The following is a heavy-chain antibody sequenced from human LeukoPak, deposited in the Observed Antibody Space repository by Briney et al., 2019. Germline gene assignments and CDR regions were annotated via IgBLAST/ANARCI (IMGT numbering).Heavy chain of an antibody. CDR2: IYYSGST. J-gene: IGHJ6*03. Sequence: PSETLSLTCTVSGGSISSSSYYWGWIRQPPGKGLEWIGSIYYSGSTYYNPSLKSRVTISVDTSKNQFSLKLGSVTAADTAVYYCAKIDIGGDSGSYPYYYYYMDVWGKGTTVTVSS. V-gene: IGHV4-39*01. D-gene: IGHD1-26*01. CDR3: AKIDIGGDSGSYPYYYYYMDV. CDR1: GGSISSSSYY.